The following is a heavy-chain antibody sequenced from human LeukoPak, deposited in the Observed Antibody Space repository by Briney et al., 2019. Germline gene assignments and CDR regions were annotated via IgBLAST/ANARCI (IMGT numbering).Heavy chain of an antibody. V-gene: IGHV4-34*01. CDR3: ARSEGSGSTVLHY. CDR2: INHSGTT. Sequence: NASETLSLTCAVYGGSFSGYYWTLLRQPPGKGLEWIGEINHSGTTNYNPSLKSRVTISVDTSKNQFSLKLSSVTAADTAVYYCARSEGSGSTVLHYWGQGTLVTVSS. CDR1: GGSFSGYY. D-gene: IGHD3-10*01. J-gene: IGHJ4*02.